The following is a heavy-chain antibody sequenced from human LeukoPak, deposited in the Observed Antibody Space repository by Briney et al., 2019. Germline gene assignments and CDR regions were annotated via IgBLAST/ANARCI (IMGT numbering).Heavy chain of an antibody. CDR1: GFTFSDYY. D-gene: IGHD6-13*01. CDR2: ISSSGSTI. V-gene: IGHV3-11*04. CDR3: ARDPGIAAVGYYYYYGMDV. Sequence: GGSLRLSCAASGFTFSDYYMSWIRQAPGKGLEWVSYISSSGSTIYYADSVKGRFTISRDNAKNSLYLQMNSLRAEDTAVYYCARDPGIAAVGYYYYYGMDVWGQGTTVTVSS. J-gene: IGHJ6*02.